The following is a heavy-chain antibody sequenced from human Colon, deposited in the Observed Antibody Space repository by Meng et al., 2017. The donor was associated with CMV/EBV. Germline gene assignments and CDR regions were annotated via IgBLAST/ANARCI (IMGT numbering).Heavy chain of an antibody. CDR1: GGSITSINYF. V-gene: IGHV4-39*07. Sequence: LSLTCTVSGGSITSINYFWAWIRQPPGKGLEWIGSMYYSGTTYYNPSLKSRITISVDTSKNQFSLRLTSVTAADTAVYYCARPHSNSWGQGTLVTVSS. CDR2: MYYSGTT. D-gene: IGHD2/OR15-2a*01. CDR3: ARPHSNS. J-gene: IGHJ4*02.